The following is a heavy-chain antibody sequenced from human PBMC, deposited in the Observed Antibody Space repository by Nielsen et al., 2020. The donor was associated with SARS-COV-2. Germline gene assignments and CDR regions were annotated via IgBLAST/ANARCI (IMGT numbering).Heavy chain of an antibody. CDR2: IYDSGNT. V-gene: IGHV4-59*13. CDR1: GGAISSYY. CDR3: ARGSDAGLAL. D-gene: IGHD3-3*01. Sequence: SETLSPTCTVSGGAISSYYWTWIRQPPEKGLEWIAYIYDSGNTNYNPSLKSRVTISVDTSRNQFSLKLTSVTAADTAVYYCARGSDAGLALWGQGTLVTVSS. J-gene: IGHJ4*02.